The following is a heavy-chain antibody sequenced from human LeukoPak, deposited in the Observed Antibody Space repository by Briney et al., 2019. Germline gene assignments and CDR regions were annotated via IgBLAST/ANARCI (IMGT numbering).Heavy chain of an antibody. CDR2: INSDGSWT. J-gene: IGHJ5*01. CDR1: GNYW. Sequence: GGSLRLSCAASGNYWMHWVRQVPGKGLVWVSHINSDGSWTSYADSVKGRFTISKDNAKNTLYLQMNSLRAEDTAVYYCAKFQVPAARGWFDSWGQGTQVTVSS. V-gene: IGHV3-74*01. CDR3: AKFQVPAARGWFDS. D-gene: IGHD2-2*01.